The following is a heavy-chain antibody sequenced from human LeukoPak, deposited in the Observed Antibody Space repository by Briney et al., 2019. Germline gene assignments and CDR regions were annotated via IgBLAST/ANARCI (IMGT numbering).Heavy chain of an antibody. V-gene: IGHV6-1*01. Sequence: SQTLSLTCAISGDSVSSNSAAWNWIRQSPSRGLEWLGRTYYRSKWYNDYAVSVKSRITINPDTSKNQFSLQLSSVTPEDTAVYYCAREADSSGWLSPFDYWGQGTLVTVSS. D-gene: IGHD6-19*01. J-gene: IGHJ4*02. CDR2: TYYRSKWYN. CDR1: GDSVSSNSAA. CDR3: AREADSSGWLSPFDY.